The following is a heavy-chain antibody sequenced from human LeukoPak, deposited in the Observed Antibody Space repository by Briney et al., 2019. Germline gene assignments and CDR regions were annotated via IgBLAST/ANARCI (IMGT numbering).Heavy chain of an antibody. Sequence: SVKVSCKASGGTFSSYAISWVRQAPGQGLEWMGRIIPILGIANYAQKFQGRVTITADKSTSTAYMELSSLRSEDTAVYYCARVSAKGGYFDYWGQGTLVTVSS. CDR1: GGTFSSYA. V-gene: IGHV1-69*04. CDR2: IIPILGIA. CDR3: ARVSAKGGYFDY. D-gene: IGHD2-15*01. J-gene: IGHJ4*02.